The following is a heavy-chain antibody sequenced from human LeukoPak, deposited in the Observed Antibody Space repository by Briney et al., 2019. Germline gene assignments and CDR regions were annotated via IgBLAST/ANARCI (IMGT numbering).Heavy chain of an antibody. D-gene: IGHD2-15*01. CDR1: GYIFTTNY. CDR2: INPNSGDT. Sequence: ASVKVSCKASGYIFTTNYLHWVRQAPGQGLEWMGWINPNSGDTHYAQKLQGRVTMTRDTSISTAYMELSRLRSDDTAVYYCARDHGSCYFCFTEPNWSDPWGQGTLVTVSS. J-gene: IGHJ5*02. CDR3: ARDHGSCYFCFTEPNWSDP. V-gene: IGHV1-2*02.